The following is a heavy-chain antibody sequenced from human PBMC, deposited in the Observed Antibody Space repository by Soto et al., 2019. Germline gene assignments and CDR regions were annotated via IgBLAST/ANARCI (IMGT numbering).Heavy chain of an antibody. Sequence: GGSLRLSCAATGFTFSSYAMSWVRQAPGKGLEWVSAISGSGGSTYYADSVKGRFIISRDNSKNTLYLQMNSLRAEDTAVYYCAKDQGDWFDPWGQGTLVTVSS. CDR2: ISGSGGST. CDR1: GFTFSSYA. V-gene: IGHV3-23*01. CDR3: AKDQGDWFDP. D-gene: IGHD3-16*01. J-gene: IGHJ5*02.